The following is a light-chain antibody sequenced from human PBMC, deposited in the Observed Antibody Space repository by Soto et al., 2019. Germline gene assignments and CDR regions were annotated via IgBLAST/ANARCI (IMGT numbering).Light chain of an antibody. CDR3: QQYYATPPYT. Sequence: DIVMTQSPDSLAVSLGERATINCKSSQSVLYSSNNKNYLAWYQQKQGQPPKLLIYSASTRESGVPDRFSGSGSGTDFTLTISSLQAEDVAVYYCQQYYATPPYTFGQGTKVEIK. CDR2: SAS. CDR1: QSVLYSSNNKNY. V-gene: IGKV4-1*01. J-gene: IGKJ2*01.